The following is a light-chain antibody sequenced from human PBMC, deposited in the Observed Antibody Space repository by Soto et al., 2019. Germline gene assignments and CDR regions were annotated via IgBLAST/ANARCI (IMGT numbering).Light chain of an antibody. CDR3: RQYSTYPHT. CDR2: KAS. V-gene: IGKV1-5*03. CDR1: QTISTW. J-gene: IGKJ4*01. Sequence: DIQMTQSPSTLSASVGDRVTISCRASQTISTWLAWYQQKPGKAPNLLIYKASSLESGVPSRFIGSGSGTEFTLTISSLQPDDFATDYCRQYSTYPHTFGGGTKVEIK.